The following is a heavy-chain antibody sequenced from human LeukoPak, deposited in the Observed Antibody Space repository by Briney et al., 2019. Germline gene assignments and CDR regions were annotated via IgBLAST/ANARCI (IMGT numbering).Heavy chain of an antibody. CDR2: ISSSSYI. D-gene: IGHD3-3*01. V-gene: IGHV3-21*01. J-gene: IGHJ4*02. Sequence: GGSLRLSCAASGFTFSSYSMNWVRQAPGKGLEWVSSISSSSYIYYADSVKGRFTISRDNAKNSLYLQMNSLRAEDTAVYYCARELGESDFWSGSLDYWGQGTLVTVSS. CDR3: ARELGESDFWSGSLDY. CDR1: GFTFSSYS.